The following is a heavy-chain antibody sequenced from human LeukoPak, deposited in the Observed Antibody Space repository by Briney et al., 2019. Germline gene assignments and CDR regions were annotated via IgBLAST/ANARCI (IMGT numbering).Heavy chain of an antibody. V-gene: IGHV4-39*01. CDR2: IYRRGST. CDR1: GASISSSDSY. J-gene: IGHJ4*02. D-gene: IGHD3-22*01. Sequence: PSETLSLTCTVSGASISSSDSYWSWIRQPPGKGLEWIGSIYRRGSTSYNPSLKSRVTVSEDMSKNHFSLRLSSVTAADTAVYYCARHSNYYDSSGYVTPNSFYFWGQGTLVTVSS. CDR3: ARHSNYYDSSGYVTPNSFYF.